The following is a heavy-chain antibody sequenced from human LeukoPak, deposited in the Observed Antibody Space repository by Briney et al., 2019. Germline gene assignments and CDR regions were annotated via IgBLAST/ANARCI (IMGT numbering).Heavy chain of an antibody. CDR3: AKGQVEDAAQNRFDP. D-gene: IGHD1-1*01. CDR2: ISGIGGST. CDR1: GFTFRSDA. Sequence: GGSLRLSCAASGFTFRSDAMNWGRQGPGEGLEWVSGISGIGGSTYYADSVKGRFTISTHNPKNPLYLQMNTVRAEDPPVYYRAKGQVEDAAQNRFDPWGQGTLVTVSS. J-gene: IGHJ5*02. V-gene: IGHV3-23*01.